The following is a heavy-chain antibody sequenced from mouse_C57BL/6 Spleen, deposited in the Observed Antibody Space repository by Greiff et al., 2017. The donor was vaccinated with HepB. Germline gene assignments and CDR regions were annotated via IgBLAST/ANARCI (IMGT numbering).Heavy chain of an antibody. D-gene: IGHD1-1*01. CDR2: IDPSDSYT. CDR1: GYTFTSYW. J-gene: IGHJ2*01. CDR3: ARGDYYYGSSYGDY. Sequence: VQLQQPGAELVRPGTSVKLSCKASGYTFTSYWMHWVKQRPGQGLEWIGVIDPSDSYTNYNQKFKGKATLTVDTSSSTAYMQLSSLTSEDSAVYYCARGDYYYGSSYGDYWGQGTTLTVSS. V-gene: IGHV1-59*01.